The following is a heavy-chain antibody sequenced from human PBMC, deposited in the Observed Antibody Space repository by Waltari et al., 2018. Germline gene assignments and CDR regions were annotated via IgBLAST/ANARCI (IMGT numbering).Heavy chain of an antibody. V-gene: IGHV4-39*07. Sequence: QLQLQESGPGLVKPSETLSLTCTVPGGSIRSSSYYWGWIRQPPGKGLEWIGSIYYSGSTYYNPSLKSRVTISVDTSKNQFSLKLSSVTAADTAVYYCARGTSDYGRVGYYYYYGMDVWGQGTTVTVSS. CDR1: GGSIRSSSYY. D-gene: IGHD4-17*01. CDR2: IYYSGST. J-gene: IGHJ6*02. CDR3: ARGTSDYGRVGYYYYYGMDV.